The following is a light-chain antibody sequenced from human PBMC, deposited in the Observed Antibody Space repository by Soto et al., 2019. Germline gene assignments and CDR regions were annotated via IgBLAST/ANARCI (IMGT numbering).Light chain of an antibody. CDR1: HNINNY. CDR3: QQDDNLPPLT. CDR2: DAS. J-gene: IGKJ4*01. V-gene: IGKV1-33*01. Sequence: DIPMTQSPSSLSASVGDRVTITCQASHNINNYLNWYQQKPGRAPKLLIYDASNLETGVPSRFSGSGSGTDFTFTISSLQPEDSAIYFCQQDDNLPPLTFGGGTKVEIK.